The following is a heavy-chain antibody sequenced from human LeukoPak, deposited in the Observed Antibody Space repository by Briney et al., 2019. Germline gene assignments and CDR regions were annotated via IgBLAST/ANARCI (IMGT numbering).Heavy chain of an antibody. D-gene: IGHD3-10*01. Sequence: GESLKISCKGSGYSFTYYWIGWVRQMPGKGLEWMGIIYPGDSDTRYSPSFQGQVTISADKSISTAYLQWSSLKASDTAMYYCARQPDTMVRGVTNFDYWGQGTLVTVSS. V-gene: IGHV5-51*01. CDR1: GYSFTYYW. CDR2: IYPGDSDT. CDR3: ARQPDTMVRGVTNFDY. J-gene: IGHJ4*02.